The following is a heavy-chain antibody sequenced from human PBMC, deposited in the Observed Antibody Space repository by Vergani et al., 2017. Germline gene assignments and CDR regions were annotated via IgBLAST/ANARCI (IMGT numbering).Heavy chain of an antibody. J-gene: IGHJ1*01. D-gene: IGHD6-19*01. CDR3: TRHGRSGWAGYFQH. CDR2: IYHSGGT. Sequence: QVQLQESGPGLVKPSETLSLTCTVSGASVNRANYYWSWIRQTPGTGLEWIGFIYHSGGTSYSPSLKSRVTISVDTSKNQFSLNLTSVTAADTAVYYCTRHGRSGWAGYFQHWGQGTLVTASS. CDR1: GASVNRANYY. V-gene: IGHV4-61*01.